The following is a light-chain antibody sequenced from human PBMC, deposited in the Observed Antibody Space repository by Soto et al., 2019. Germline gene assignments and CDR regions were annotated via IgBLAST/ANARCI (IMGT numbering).Light chain of an antibody. CDR2: GAS. Sequence: EIVLTQSPGTLSLSPGERATLSCRASQSVSSYYLAWYQQKPGQAPRLLIYGASGRATGIPDRFSGSGSGTDFTLTISRLEPEDFAVYYCQQYGSSPYTFGQGTKLEIK. V-gene: IGKV3-20*01. J-gene: IGKJ2*01. CDR3: QQYGSSPYT. CDR1: QSVSSYY.